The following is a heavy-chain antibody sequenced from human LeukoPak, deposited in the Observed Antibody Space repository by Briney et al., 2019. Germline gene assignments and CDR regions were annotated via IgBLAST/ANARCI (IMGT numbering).Heavy chain of an antibody. Sequence: SVKVSCKASGGTFSSYAISWVRQAPGQGLEWMGRIIPILGIANYAQKFQGRVTITADKSTSTAYMGLSSLRSEDTAVYYCASGGISTDYWGQGTLVTVSS. D-gene: IGHD3-16*01. CDR2: IIPILGIA. CDR1: GGTFSSYA. CDR3: ASGGISTDY. J-gene: IGHJ4*02. V-gene: IGHV1-69*04.